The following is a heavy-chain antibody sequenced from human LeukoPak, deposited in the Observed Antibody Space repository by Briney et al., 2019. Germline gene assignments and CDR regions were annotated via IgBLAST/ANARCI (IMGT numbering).Heavy chain of an antibody. V-gene: IGHV4-34*01. CDR2: INHSGST. CDR3: ARVGISSGWYDGGLCY. CDR1: GGSFSGYY. D-gene: IGHD6-19*01. J-gene: IGHJ4*02. Sequence: SETLSLTCAVYGGSFSGYYWSWIRQPPGKGLEWIGEINHSGSTNYNPSLKSRVTISVDTSKNQFSLKLSSVTAADTAVYYCARVGISSGWYDGGLCYWGQGTLVTVSS.